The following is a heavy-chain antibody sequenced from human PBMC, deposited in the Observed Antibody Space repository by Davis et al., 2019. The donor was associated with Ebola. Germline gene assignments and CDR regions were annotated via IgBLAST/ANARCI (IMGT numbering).Heavy chain of an antibody. J-gene: IGHJ6*01. Sequence: MPGGSLRLSCTVSGGSISSYYWSWIRQPPGKGLEWIGYIYYSGSTNYNPSLKSRVTISVDTSKNQFSLKLSSVTAADTAVYYCARDRLHQGPIGLPPGTLLQEHLWG. CDR3: ARDRLHQGPIGLPPGTLLQEHL. CDR2: IYYSGST. V-gene: IGHV4-59*01. CDR1: GGSISSYY.